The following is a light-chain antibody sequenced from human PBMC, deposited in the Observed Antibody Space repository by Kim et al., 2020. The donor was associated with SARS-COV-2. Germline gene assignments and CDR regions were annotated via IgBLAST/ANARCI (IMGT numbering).Light chain of an antibody. Sequence: QSVLTQPPSVSGAPGQRATISCTGSSSNIGAGYDVHWYQQLPGTAPKLLLFGNNIRPSGVPDRFSGSKSATSGSLAITGLQAEDEADYYCQSYDSSLSRMVFGGGTQLTVL. V-gene: IGLV1-40*01. J-gene: IGLJ3*02. CDR3: QSYDSSLSRMV. CDR1: SSNIGAGYD. CDR2: GNN.